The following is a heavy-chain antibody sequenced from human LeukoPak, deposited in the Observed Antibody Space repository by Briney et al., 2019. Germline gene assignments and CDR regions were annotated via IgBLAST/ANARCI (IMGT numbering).Heavy chain of an antibody. CDR1: GFPFSTYW. V-gene: IGHV3-21*01. CDR2: ISVRSNYR. D-gene: IGHD3-22*01. J-gene: IGHJ4*02. CDR3: VRLRRNNDRSGYYYYYDY. Sequence: PGGSLRLSCAASGFPFSTYWMSWVRQAPGKGLEWVSSISVRSNYRYYADSVRGRFTISRDDARDSLFLQMNSLRAEDTAVYFCVRLRRNNDRSGYYYYYDYWGQGTLVTVSS.